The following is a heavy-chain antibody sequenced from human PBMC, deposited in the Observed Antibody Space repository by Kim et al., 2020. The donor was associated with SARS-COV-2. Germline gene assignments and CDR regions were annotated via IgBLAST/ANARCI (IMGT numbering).Heavy chain of an antibody. J-gene: IGHJ4*02. CDR1: GGSVSSGSYY. CDR3: GRALRPHLTVAHFDY. CDR2: IYYSGST. D-gene: IGHD3-9*01. V-gene: IGHV4-61*01. Sequence: SETLSLTCTVSGGSVSSGSYYWSWIRQPPGKGLEWIAYIYYSGSTSYNPSLKRRLTISVDTTKNQFSLKLSSVTAGDTAGYYCGRALRPHLTVAHFDYWGQGTLVTVSS.